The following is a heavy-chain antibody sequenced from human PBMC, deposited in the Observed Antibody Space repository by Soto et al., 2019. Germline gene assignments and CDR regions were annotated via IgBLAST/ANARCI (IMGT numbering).Heavy chain of an antibody. CDR3: AIPIRGAFDL. V-gene: IGHV3-23*01. CDR1: GFTFSGYA. CDR2: ISGSGGST. J-gene: IGHJ3*01. Sequence: GGSRRLSCAASGFTFSGYAMSWGRQAPGKGLEWVSAISGSGGSTYYADSVKGRFTISRDNSTNTLYLQMNSLRAEDTAVYYRAIPIRGAFDLWGQGTLVPVSS.